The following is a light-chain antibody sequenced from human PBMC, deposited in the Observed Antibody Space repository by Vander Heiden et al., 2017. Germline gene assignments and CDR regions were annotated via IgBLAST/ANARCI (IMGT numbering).Light chain of an antibody. Sequence: SYVLTQPPSVSVAPGKTARITCGGNNIGSKSVPWYQQKPGQAPVLVIYYDSDRPSGIPERFSGSNSGNTATLTISRGEAGDEADYYCQVWDSSSDHPWVFGGGTKLTVL. V-gene: IGLV3-21*04. CDR1: NIGSKS. J-gene: IGLJ3*02. CDR3: QVWDSSSDHPWV. CDR2: YDS.